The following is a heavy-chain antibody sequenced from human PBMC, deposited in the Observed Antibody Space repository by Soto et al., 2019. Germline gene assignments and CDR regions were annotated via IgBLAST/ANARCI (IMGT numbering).Heavy chain of an antibody. CDR1: GGSISSYY. Sequence: SETLSLTCTGSGGSISSYYWSWIRQPAGKGLEWIGRIYTSGSTNYNPSLKSRVTMSVDTSKNQFSLKLSSVTAADKAVYYCAREGPVYARNWFDPWGQGTLVTVSS. CDR3: AREGPVYARNWFDP. D-gene: IGHD4-17*01. CDR2: IYTSGST. V-gene: IGHV4-4*07. J-gene: IGHJ5*02.